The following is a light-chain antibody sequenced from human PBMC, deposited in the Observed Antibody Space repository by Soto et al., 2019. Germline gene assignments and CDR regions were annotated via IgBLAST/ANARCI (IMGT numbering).Light chain of an antibody. CDR3: SSYTSSSTPWV. CDR1: SSDVGGYHY. CDR2: DVS. V-gene: IGLV2-14*01. Sequence: QSVLTQPASVSGDPGQSITISCTGTSSDVGGYHYVSWYQQHPGKAPKLMIYDVSNRPSGVSNRFSGSKSGNTASLTISGLQAEDDADYYCSSYTSSSTPWVFGGETKRTVL. J-gene: IGLJ3*02.